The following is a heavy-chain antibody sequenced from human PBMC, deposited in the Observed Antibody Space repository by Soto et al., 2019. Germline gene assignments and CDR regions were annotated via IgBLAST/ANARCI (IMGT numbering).Heavy chain of an antibody. CDR1: GYTLTELS. V-gene: IGHV1-24*01. CDR3: ATNVKKTFGVVKGKFDP. J-gene: IGHJ5*02. CDR2: FDPEDGET. D-gene: IGHD3-3*01. Sequence: ASVKVSCKVSGYTLTELSMHWVRQAPGKGLEWMGGFDPEDGETIYAQKFQGRVTMTEDTSTDTAYMELSSLRSEDTAVYYCATNVKKTFGVVKGKFDPWGQGTLVTVSS.